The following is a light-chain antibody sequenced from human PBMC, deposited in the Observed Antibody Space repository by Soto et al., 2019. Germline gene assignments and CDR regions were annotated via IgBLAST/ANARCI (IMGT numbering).Light chain of an antibody. CDR2: GAS. J-gene: IGKJ4*01. Sequence: EIVLTQSPGTLSLSPGERATLSCWASQSVSNRYLAWYQQKPGQAPRLLIYGASSRATGIPDRFSGSGSGTDFTLTISSLQSEDFGVYFCQQYDNWPLTFGGGTKVEIK. CDR1: QSVSNRY. V-gene: IGKV3-20*01. CDR3: QQYDNWPLT.